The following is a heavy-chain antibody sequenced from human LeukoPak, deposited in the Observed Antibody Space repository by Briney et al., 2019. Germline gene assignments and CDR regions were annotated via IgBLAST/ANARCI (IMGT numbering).Heavy chain of an antibody. Sequence: GGSLRLSCAASGFTFSSYVMHWVRQAPGKGLEWVAVISYDGSNKYYADSVKGRFTISRDNSKNTLYLQMNSLRAEDTAVYYCARGVIYSSSWYVFDPWGQGTLVTVSS. D-gene: IGHD6-13*01. V-gene: IGHV3-30*14. J-gene: IGHJ5*02. CDR1: GFTFSSYV. CDR3: ARGVIYSSSWYVFDP. CDR2: ISYDGSNK.